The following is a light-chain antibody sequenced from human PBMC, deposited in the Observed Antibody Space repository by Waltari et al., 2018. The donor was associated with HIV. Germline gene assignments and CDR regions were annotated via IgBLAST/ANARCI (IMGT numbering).Light chain of an antibody. J-gene: IGLJ2*01. CDR1: TSNIGNNF. V-gene: IGLV1-51*01. Sequence: QSVLTQPPAVSAAPGQKVTISCSGTTSNIGNNFVCWYPKLPGTAPKLLIFDTHKRPSGVSDRFSASKSATSATLDITGLHTGDEAEYYCGTWDTSLNAGVFGGGTKVSVL. CDR3: GTWDTSLNAGV. CDR2: DTH.